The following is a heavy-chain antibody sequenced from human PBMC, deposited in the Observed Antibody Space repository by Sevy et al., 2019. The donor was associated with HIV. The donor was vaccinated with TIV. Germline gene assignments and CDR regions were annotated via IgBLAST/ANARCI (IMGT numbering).Heavy chain of an antibody. Sequence: GGSLRLSCAASGFTVSSNYMSWVRQAPGKGLEWVSVIYSGGSTYYADSVKGRFTISRDNSKNTLYLQMNSLRAEDTAVYYCARGIAVAGTRYYYGIDVWGQGTTVTVSS. V-gene: IGHV3-53*01. D-gene: IGHD6-19*01. CDR3: ARGIAVAGTRYYYGIDV. CDR1: GFTVSSNY. J-gene: IGHJ6*02. CDR2: IYSGGST.